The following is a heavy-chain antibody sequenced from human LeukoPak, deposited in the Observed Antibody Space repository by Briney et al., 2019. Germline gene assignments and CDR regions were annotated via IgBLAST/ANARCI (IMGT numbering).Heavy chain of an antibody. CDR1: GYTFTSYG. J-gene: IGHJ6*02. V-gene: IGHV1-18*01. CDR3: ARAYGSGSYSTSGYYSMDV. CDR2: ISAYNGNT. D-gene: IGHD3-10*01. Sequence: ASVKVSCKTSGYTFTSYGITWVRQAPGQGLEWMGWISAYNGNTNYAQNVQGRVNMTTDTSTSTAYMELRSLRSDDTAVYYCARAYGSGSYSTSGYYSMDVWGQGTTVIVPS.